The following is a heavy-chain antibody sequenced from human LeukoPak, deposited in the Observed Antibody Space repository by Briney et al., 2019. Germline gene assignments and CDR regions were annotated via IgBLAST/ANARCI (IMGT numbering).Heavy chain of an antibody. V-gene: IGHV4-34*01. D-gene: IGHD3-16*01. CDR2: INHSGST. CDR1: GGSFSGYY. J-gene: IGHJ4*02. CDR3: AKCSRDDYAFDY. Sequence: SETLSLTCAVYGGSFSGYYWSWIRQPPGKGLEWIGEINHSGSTNYNPSLKSRVTISVDTSKNQFSLKLSSVTAADTAVYYCAKCSRDDYAFDYWGQGTLVTVSS.